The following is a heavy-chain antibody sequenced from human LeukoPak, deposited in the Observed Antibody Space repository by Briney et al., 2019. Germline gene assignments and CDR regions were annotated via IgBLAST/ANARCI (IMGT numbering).Heavy chain of an antibody. CDR1: GFTFSSYG. CDR2: IWYDGSNK. V-gene: IGHV3-33*01. Sequence: PGGSLRLSCAASGFTFSSYGMHWVRQAPGKGLEWVAVIWYDGSNKYYADSVKGRFTISRDNSKNTLYLQMNSLRAEDTAVYYCARGVLWFGELLSYFDYWGQGTLVTVSS. D-gene: IGHD3-10*01. J-gene: IGHJ4*02. CDR3: ARGVLWFGELLSYFDY.